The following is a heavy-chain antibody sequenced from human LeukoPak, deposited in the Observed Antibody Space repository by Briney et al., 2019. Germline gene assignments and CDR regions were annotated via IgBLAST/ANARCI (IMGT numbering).Heavy chain of an antibody. CDR2: ISGSGGST. CDR3: AKSPQAVLRFLEWLSSYYFDY. D-gene: IGHD3-3*01. Sequence: GGSLRLSCAASGFTFSSYAMSWVRQAPGKGLEWVSAISGSGGSTYYADSVKGRFTISRDNSKNTLYLQMNSLRAEDTAVYYCAKSPQAVLRFLEWLSSYYFDYWGQGTLVTVS. CDR1: GFTFSSYA. V-gene: IGHV3-23*01. J-gene: IGHJ4*02.